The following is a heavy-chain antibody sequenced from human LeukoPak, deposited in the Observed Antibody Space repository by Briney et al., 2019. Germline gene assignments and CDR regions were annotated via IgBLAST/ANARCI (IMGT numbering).Heavy chain of an antibody. J-gene: IGHJ4*02. CDR3: ARSDTALVTDY. D-gene: IGHD5-18*01. CDR1: GFTFSSYA. V-gene: IGHV3-64*01. CDR2: ISSDGGGT. Sequence: GGSLRLSCAASGFTFSSYAMHWVRQAPGKGLEYVSAISSDGGGTYYANSVKGRFTVSRDNSKNTLYLQMGSLRAEDTGVYYCARSDTALVTDYWGQGTLVTVSS.